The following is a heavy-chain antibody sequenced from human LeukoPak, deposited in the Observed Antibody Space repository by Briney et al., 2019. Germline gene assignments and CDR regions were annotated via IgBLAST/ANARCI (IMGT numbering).Heavy chain of an antibody. J-gene: IGHJ3*02. D-gene: IGHD5-12*01. Sequence: ASVKVPCKASGYTFTTYAMHWVRQAPGQRLEWMGWINTGNGNTKYSQKFQGRVTITRDTSASTAYMELSSLRSEDTAVYYCARKDIVAMGEAFDIWGQGTMVTVSS. CDR1: GYTFTTYA. CDR2: INTGNGNT. V-gene: IGHV1-3*04. CDR3: ARKDIVAMGEAFDI.